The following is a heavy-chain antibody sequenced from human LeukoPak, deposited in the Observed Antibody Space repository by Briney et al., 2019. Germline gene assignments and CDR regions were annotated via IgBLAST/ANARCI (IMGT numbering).Heavy chain of an antibody. CDR1: GYTFTIYY. J-gene: IGHJ4*02. CDR2: INPSGGST. Sequence: ASVKVSCKASGYTFTIYYMHWVRQAPGQGLEWMGIINPSGGSTSYAQKFQGRVTMTRDTSTSTVYMELSSLRSEDTAVYYCARVGRGYYFDYWGQGTLVTVSS. CDR3: ARVGRGYYFDY. V-gene: IGHV1-46*01. D-gene: IGHD1-26*01.